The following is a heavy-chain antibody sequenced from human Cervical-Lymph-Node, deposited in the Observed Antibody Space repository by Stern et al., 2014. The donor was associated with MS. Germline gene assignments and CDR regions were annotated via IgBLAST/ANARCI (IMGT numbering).Heavy chain of an antibody. Sequence: VKLLESWAEVKEPGSSMKVSCKASGGTFSSIDISWVRQAPGQGLEWLGGIIGLFGTTNYGQKVPGRVTIIADKSTSTVSIELSSLRPEDTSVYYCVRDQAGIAASWGQGTLVTVSS. D-gene: IGHD6-13*01. V-gene: IGHV1-69*06. CDR2: IIGLFGTT. CDR3: VRDQAGIAAS. J-gene: IGHJ4*02. CDR1: GGTFSSID.